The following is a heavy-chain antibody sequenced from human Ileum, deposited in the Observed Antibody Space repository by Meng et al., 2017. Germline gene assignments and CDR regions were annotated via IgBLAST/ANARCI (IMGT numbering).Heavy chain of an antibody. J-gene: IGHJ4*02. CDR2: IYVPGSAK. Sequence: GESLKISCTGSGFTFSSYYIHWVRQAPGKGLEWISRIYVPGSAKKFADSVKGRFIISRDDAKSTVDLQMNSLRVDDTAVYFCVRGRNGDCRGLDYWGQGTLVTVSS. V-gene: IGHV3-74*03. D-gene: IGHD2-21*02. CDR3: VRGRNGDCRGLDY. CDR1: GFTFSSYY.